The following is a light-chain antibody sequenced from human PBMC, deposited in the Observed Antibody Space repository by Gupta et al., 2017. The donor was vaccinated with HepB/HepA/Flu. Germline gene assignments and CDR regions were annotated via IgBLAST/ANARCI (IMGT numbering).Light chain of an antibody. CDR3: QQRHSYPIT. V-gene: IGKV1-9*01. J-gene: IGKJ5*01. CDR2: TSS. CDR1: QGISNY. Sequence: DIQLTQSPSFLSASAGDRVTITCRASQGISNYLAWYQQNPGRAPKLLIHTSSTLYGGVPSRFSGSGSGTEFTLTISSLQPEDFATYYCQQRHSYPITFGQGTRLEIK.